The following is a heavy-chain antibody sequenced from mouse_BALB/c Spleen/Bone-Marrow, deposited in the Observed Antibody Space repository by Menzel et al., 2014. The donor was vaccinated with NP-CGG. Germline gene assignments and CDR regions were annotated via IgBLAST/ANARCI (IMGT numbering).Heavy chain of an antibody. CDR2: IDPANGNT. CDR3: ARSGWDEGY. J-gene: IGHJ2*01. Sequence: VQLQQSGAELVKPGASVKLSCTASGFNIKDTYMHWVKQRPEQGLEWIGRIDPANGNTKYDPKFQGKATITADTSSKTASLRLSSPTPWVTAVYYCARSGWDEGYWGQGTTLTVSS. V-gene: IGHV14-3*02. D-gene: IGHD3-1*01. CDR1: GFNIKDTY.